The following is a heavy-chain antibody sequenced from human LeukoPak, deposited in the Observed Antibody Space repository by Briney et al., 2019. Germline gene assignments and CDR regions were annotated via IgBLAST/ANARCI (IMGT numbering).Heavy chain of an antibody. V-gene: IGHV4-59*01. CDR1: GGAISSYY. J-gene: IGHJ4*02. CDR2: VYYSGNT. Sequence: SETLSLTCIVSGGAISSYYWSWIRQPPGKTLEWIGYVYYSGNTNYSPSLKSPLTISIETSKNQFSLKLSSVTAADTAVYYCARVGNGHFDSWGQGTLVTVSS. D-gene: IGHD2-8*01. CDR3: ARVGNGHFDS.